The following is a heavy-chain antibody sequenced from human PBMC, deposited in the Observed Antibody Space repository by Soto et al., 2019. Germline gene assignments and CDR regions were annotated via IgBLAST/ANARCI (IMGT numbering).Heavy chain of an antibody. D-gene: IGHD6-6*01. CDR1: GYMFTTYG. CDR3: ARTGGGMAARPLEY. CDR2: ISAYNGNK. V-gene: IGHV1-18*04. Sequence: GASVKVSCKASGYMFTTYGISWVRQAPGQGLEWMAWISAYNGNKKYAQKFQDRVTMTIHTSSTTVSMGLRNLTSDDTAIYYCARTGGGMAARPLEYWGQGTLVTVSS. J-gene: IGHJ4*02.